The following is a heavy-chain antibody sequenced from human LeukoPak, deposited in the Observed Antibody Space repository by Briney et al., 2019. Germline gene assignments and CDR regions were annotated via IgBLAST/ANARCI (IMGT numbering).Heavy chain of an antibody. CDR3: AKDQQQWLVPTSFDY. CDR1: GFTFSIYG. D-gene: IGHD6-19*01. J-gene: IGHJ4*02. CDR2: MSGSGGST. V-gene: IGHV3-23*01. Sequence: GGTLRLSCAASGFTFSIYGMSWVRQAPGRGLEWVSAMSGSGGSTYYADSVKGRFTISRDNSKNTLYLQMNSLRAEDTAVYYCAKDQQQWLVPTSFDYWGQGTLVTVSS.